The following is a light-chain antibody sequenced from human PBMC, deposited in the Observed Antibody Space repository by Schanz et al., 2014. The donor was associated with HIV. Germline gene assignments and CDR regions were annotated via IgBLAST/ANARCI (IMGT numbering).Light chain of an antibody. Sequence: QSALTQPASVSGSPGQSITISCAETGSDIDTYKYVSWYQQHPGKAPRLLIYDAINRPPGVSDRFSGSRSGDTASLIISGLQPDDEADYYCSSYTSSSTRVFGGGTKLTVL. CDR1: GSDIDTYKY. CDR2: DAI. CDR3: SSYTSSSTRV. J-gene: IGLJ3*02. V-gene: IGLV2-14*03.